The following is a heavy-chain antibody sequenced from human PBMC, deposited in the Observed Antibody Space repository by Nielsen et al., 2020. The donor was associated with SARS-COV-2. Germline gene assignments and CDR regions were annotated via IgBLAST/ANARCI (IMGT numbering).Heavy chain of an antibody. CDR2: ISVSGDGT. D-gene: IGHD3-22*01. J-gene: IGHJ4*02. V-gene: IGHV3-23*01. CDR3: AKAKTWYNSSGQYYLDY. Sequence: WIRQPPGKGLEWVSVISVSGDGTYYADSVKGRFTISRDNSKNTLYLQMNSLRVGDTAVYYCAKAKTWYNSSGQYYLDYWGQGTLVTVSS.